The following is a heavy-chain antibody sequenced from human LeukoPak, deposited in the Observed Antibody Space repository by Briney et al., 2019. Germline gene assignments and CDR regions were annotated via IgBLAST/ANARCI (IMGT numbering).Heavy chain of an antibody. V-gene: IGHV3-66*01. CDR2: IYSGGTT. Sequence: PGGSLRLSCAASGFTFSSYAMSWVRQAPGRGLEWVSVIYSGGTTNYADSVRARFTISRDSSANTLYLQMDNLRVEDTAIYYCVRDHYYDCSGYYDYWGQGTLVTVSS. CDR1: GFTFSSYA. CDR3: VRDHYYDCSGYYDY. D-gene: IGHD3-9*01. J-gene: IGHJ4*02.